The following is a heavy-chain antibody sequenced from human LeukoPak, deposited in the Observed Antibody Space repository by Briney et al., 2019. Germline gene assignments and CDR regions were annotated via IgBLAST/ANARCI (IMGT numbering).Heavy chain of an antibody. D-gene: IGHD2-15*01. V-gene: IGHV3-66*01. Sequence: PGGSLRLSCAASGFTVSSNYMSWVRQAPGKGLEWVSVIYSGGGTYYADSVKGRFTISRDNSKNTAYLQMNSLRAEDTAVYYCARASFWFDYSGYYFDYWGQGTLVTVSS. CDR2: IYSGGGT. CDR1: GFTVSSNY. J-gene: IGHJ4*02. CDR3: ARASFWFDYSGYYFDY.